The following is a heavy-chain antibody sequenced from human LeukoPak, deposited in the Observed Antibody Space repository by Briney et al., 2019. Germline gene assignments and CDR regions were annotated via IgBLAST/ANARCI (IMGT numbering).Heavy chain of an antibody. J-gene: IGHJ4*02. CDR2: IWYDGSNK. CDR3: AKDTRYCGSDCYFDY. CDR1: GFTFSSYG. D-gene: IGHD2-21*02. Sequence: GGSLRLSCAASGFTFSSYGMHWVRQAPGKGLEWVAVIWYDGSNKYYADSVKGRFTISRDNSKNTLYLQMNSLRAEDTAVYYCAKDTRYCGSDCYFDYWGQGTLVTVSS. V-gene: IGHV3-33*06.